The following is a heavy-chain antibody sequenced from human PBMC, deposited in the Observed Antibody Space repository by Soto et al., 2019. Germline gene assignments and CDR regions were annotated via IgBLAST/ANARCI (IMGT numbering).Heavy chain of an antibody. CDR1: GGSVSDKTYY. V-gene: IGHV4-61*01. D-gene: IGHD4-17*01. J-gene: IGHJ4*02. CDR3: ARTTAVPNTLRSRYFFDY. Sequence: SEALSLTCSVSGGSVSDKTYYWSWIRQPPGKRLEWIGYVYYSGTTNYNPSLKSRVTISVDLSKNRFSLRLSSVTTADTALYYCARTTAVPNTLRSRYFFDYWGQGTLVTVSS. CDR2: VYYSGTT.